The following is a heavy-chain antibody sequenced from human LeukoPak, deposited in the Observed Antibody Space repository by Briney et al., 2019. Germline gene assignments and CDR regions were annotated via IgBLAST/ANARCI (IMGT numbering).Heavy chain of an antibody. CDR2: IYYSGST. V-gene: IGHV4-39*07. CDR1: GGSISSSSYY. CDR3: ARANSYYYGDLDY. J-gene: IGHJ4*02. D-gene: IGHD4-17*01. Sequence: PSETLSLTCTVSGGSISSSSYYWGWIRQPPGKGLEWIGSIYYSGSTYYNPSLKSRVTISVDTSKNQFSLNLTSVTAADTAVYYCARANSYYYGDLDYWGQGALVTVSS.